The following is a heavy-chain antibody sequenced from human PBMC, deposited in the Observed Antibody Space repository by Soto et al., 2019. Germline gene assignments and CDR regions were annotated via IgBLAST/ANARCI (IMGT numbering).Heavy chain of an antibody. J-gene: IGHJ6*02. CDR1: GGTFSSYT. CDR3: VGGGYAKLLYYPSSYYYGMDV. V-gene: IGHV1-69*02. Sequence: ASVKVSCKASGGTFSSYTISWVRQAPGQGLEWMGRIIPILGIANYAQKFQGRVTITADKSTSTAYMELSSLRSEDTAVYYCVGGGYAKLLYYPSSYYYGMDVWGQGTTVTVSS. CDR2: IIPILGIA. D-gene: IGHD3-22*01.